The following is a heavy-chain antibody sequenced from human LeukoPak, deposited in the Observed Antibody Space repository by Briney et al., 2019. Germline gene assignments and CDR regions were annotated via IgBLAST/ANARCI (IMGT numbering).Heavy chain of an antibody. Sequence: GSSVKVSCKASGGTFISYAISWVRQAPGQGLEWMGGIIPIFGTANYAQKFQGRVTITADESTSTAYMELSSLRSEDTAVYYCASYYYGSGSPYGMDVWGKGTTVTVSS. D-gene: IGHD3-10*01. CDR1: GGTFISYA. V-gene: IGHV1-69*01. CDR3: ASYYYGSGSPYGMDV. CDR2: IIPIFGTA. J-gene: IGHJ6*04.